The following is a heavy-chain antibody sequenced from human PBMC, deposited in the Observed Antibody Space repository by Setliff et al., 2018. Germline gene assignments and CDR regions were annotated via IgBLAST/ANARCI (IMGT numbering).Heavy chain of an antibody. CDR2: IYFSGST. CDR1: GGAIGNNIYY. V-gene: IGHV4-39*01. Sequence: PSETLSLTCTVSGGAIGNNIYYWGWIRRPPGKGLEWIGSIYFSGSTYYNPSLKSRVSMSVDSSKNQFSPNLNSVTAADTGVYYCARHVGPADRADYFQHWGQGTLVTVSS. CDR3: ARHVGPADRADYFQH. J-gene: IGHJ1*01.